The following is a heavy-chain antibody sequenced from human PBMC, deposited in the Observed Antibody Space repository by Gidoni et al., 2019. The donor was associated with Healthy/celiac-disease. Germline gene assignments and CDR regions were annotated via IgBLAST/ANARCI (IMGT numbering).Heavy chain of an antibody. J-gene: IGHJ4*02. CDR3: AKDRLKTSGGSRINDY. V-gene: IGHV3-43*02. CDR2: ISGDGGST. Sequence: EVQLVESGGGVVQPGGSLRLSCAASGFTFDDYAMHWVRQAPGKGLEWVSLISGDGGSTYYADSVKGRFTISRDNSKNSLYLQMNSLRTEDTALYYCAKDRLKTSGGSRINDYWGQGTLVTVSS. D-gene: IGHD2-15*01. CDR1: GFTFDDYA.